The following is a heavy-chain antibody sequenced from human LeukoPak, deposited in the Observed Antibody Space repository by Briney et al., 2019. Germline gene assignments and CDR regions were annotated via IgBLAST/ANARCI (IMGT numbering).Heavy chain of an antibody. Sequence: GASVTVSCKASGYTFTSYYMHWVRQAPGQGLEWMGIINPSGGSTSYAQKFQGRVTMTRDTSTSTVYMELSSLRSEDTAVYYCARAFGLAAAGNNWFDSWGQGTLVTVSS. CDR1: GYTFTSYY. J-gene: IGHJ5*01. D-gene: IGHD6-13*01. CDR2: INPSGGST. V-gene: IGHV1-46*01. CDR3: ARAFGLAAAGNNWFDS.